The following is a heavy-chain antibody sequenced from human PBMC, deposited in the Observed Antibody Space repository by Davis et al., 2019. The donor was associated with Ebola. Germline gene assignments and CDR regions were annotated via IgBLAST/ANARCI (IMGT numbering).Heavy chain of an antibody. V-gene: IGHV4-59*12. Sequence: MPSETLSLTCTVSGGSISSYYWSWIRQPPGKGLEWIGYIYYSGSTNYNPSLKSRVTISVDTSKNQFSLQLNSVTPEDTAVYYCARAWGYYYGMDVWGQGTTVTVSS. D-gene: IGHD7-27*01. CDR2: IYYSGST. J-gene: IGHJ6*02. CDR3: ARAWGYYYGMDV. CDR1: GGSISSYY.